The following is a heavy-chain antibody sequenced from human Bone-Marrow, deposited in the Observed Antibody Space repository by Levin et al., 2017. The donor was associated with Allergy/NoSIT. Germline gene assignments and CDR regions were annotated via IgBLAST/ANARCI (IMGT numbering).Heavy chain of an antibody. D-gene: IGHD3-9*01. V-gene: IGHV3-23*01. J-gene: IGHJ4*02. CDR3: AKDPLGDYDILTGYFSNSGGGSDY. Sequence: PGGSLRLSCAASGFTFSSYAMSWVRQAPGKGLEWVSAISGSGGSTYYADSVKGRFTISRDNSKNTLYLQMNSLRAEDTAVYYCAKDPLGDYDILTGYFSNSGGGSDYWGQGTLVTVSS. CDR1: GFTFSSYA. CDR2: ISGSGGST.